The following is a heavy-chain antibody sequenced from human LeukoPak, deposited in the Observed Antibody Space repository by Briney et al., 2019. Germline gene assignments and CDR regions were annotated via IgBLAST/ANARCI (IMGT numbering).Heavy chain of an antibody. CDR1: GGSFSGYY. V-gene: IGHV4-34*01. Sequence: SETLSLTCAVYGGSFSGYYWSWIRQPPGKGLEWIGEINHSGSTNYNPSLKSRVTISVDTSKNQFSLKLSSVTAADTAVYYCARGGGYLDNWFDPWGQGTLVAVSS. CDR3: ARGGGYLDNWFDP. D-gene: IGHD2-15*01. CDR2: INHSGST. J-gene: IGHJ5*02.